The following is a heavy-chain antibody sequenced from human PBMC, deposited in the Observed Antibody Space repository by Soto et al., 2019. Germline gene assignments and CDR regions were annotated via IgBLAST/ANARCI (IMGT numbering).Heavy chain of an antibody. CDR3: AKDRGGDTAMVEEYYFDD. CDR1: GFSFSTYA. J-gene: IGHJ4*02. D-gene: IGHD5-18*01. V-gene: IGHV3-23*01. CDR2: VGRSST. Sequence: GGSLRLSCAASGFSFSTYAMSWVRQAPGKGLEWVSTVGRSSTFYADSVRGRFTISRDNSNHALFLQMNSLRADDTALYYCAKDRGGDTAMVEEYYFDDWGQGILVTVSS.